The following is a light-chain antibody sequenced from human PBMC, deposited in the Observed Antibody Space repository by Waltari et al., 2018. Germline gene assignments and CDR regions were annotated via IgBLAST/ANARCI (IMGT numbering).Light chain of an antibody. Sequence: SYELTQPPSVSVSPGQTARNSCSGDALPQRYGYWYQQRPGQAPVLVMYRDIVRPSGIPERFSGSTSGTTVTLTISGVQAEDEADYYCQSADSSGSYVVFGGGTKLTVL. CDR3: QSADSSGSYVV. J-gene: IGLJ3*02. CDR1: ALPQRY. CDR2: RDI. V-gene: IGLV3-25*03.